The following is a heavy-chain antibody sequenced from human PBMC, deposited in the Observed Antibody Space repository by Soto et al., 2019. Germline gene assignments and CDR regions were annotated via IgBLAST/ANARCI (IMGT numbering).Heavy chain of an antibody. D-gene: IGHD3-3*01. J-gene: IGHJ6*02. CDR3: ARSTHKSHYDFWSGYPWYYGMDV. V-gene: IGHV1-69*01. CDR2: IIPIFGTA. CDR1: GGTFSSYA. Sequence: QVQLVQSGAEVKKPGSSVKVSCKASGGTFSSYAISWVRQAPGQGLEWMGGIIPIFGTANYAQKFQGRVTITADESTSTAYMELSSLRSEDTAVYYCARSTHKSHYDFWSGYPWYYGMDVWGQGTTVTVSS.